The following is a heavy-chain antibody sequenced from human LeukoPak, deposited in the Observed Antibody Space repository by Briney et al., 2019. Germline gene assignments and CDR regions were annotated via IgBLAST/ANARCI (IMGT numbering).Heavy chain of an antibody. CDR1: GGSMGSYY. CDR2: MYYSGST. J-gene: IGHJ4*02. V-gene: IGHV4-59*01. CDR3: ARDFSGSSGGY. Sequence: SETLSLTCTVSGGSMGSYYWSWIRQPPGKGLEWIGYMYYSGSTKYNPSLQSRVTISVDMSKNQFSLKLSSVTAADTAVYYCARDFSGSSGGYWGQGTLVTVSS. D-gene: IGHD3-10*01.